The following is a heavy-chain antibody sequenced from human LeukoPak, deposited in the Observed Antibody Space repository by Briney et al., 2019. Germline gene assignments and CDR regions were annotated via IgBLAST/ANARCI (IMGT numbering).Heavy chain of an antibody. CDR3: AKDVNVGGDYFDY. D-gene: IGHD3-16*01. V-gene: IGHV3-30*02. CDR1: GLTFNNYG. CDR2: IRYDGSIK. J-gene: IGHJ4*02. Sequence: GGSLRLPCPPSGLTFNNYGTHWVRLAPGKGLEWVAFIRYDGSIKYHVHSVKGRFHVSRDNSKRTLYLQMNSLRAEDTAVYYCAKDVNVGGDYFDYWGQGTLVTVS.